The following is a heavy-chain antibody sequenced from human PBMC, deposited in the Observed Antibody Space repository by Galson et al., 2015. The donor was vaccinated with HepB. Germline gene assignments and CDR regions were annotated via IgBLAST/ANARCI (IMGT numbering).Heavy chain of an antibody. D-gene: IGHD6-13*01. CDR3: ARGGYSNSWNDAFDI. Sequence: SLRLSCAASGFTFSNYGMHWVRQAPGKGLEWVAVIWYDGSHKYYADSVKGRFAISRDNSKNTLFLQMNSLRPEDTAVYYCARGGYSNSWNDAFDIWGQGTMVTVSS. CDR1: GFTFSNYG. V-gene: IGHV3-33*01. CDR2: IWYDGSHK. J-gene: IGHJ3*02.